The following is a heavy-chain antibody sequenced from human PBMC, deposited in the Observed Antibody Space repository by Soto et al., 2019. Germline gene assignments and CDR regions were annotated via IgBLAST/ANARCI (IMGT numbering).Heavy chain of an antibody. Sequence: EVQLVESGGGLVQPGGSLRLSCAASGFTFSNDWMHWVRQAAGKGLVWVSRINMDGSSTNYADSVKGRFTISRDNAKNTVYLQMNSLRAEDTAVYYCARGSRGMYGNDHWGQGALVTVSS. J-gene: IGHJ5*02. D-gene: IGHD3-10*02. V-gene: IGHV3-74*01. CDR1: GFTFSNDW. CDR2: INMDGSST. CDR3: ARGSRGMYGNDH.